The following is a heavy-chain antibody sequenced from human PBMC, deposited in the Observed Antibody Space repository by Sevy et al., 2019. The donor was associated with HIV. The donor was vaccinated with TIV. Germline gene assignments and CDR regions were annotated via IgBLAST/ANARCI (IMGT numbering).Heavy chain of an antibody. J-gene: IGHJ4*02. V-gene: IGHV3-33*01. CDR2: IWFDGSNE. D-gene: IGHD4-17*01. Sequence: GGSLRLSCAASGFSFSSYGMHWVRQAPGKGLEWLAVIWFDGSNEYYADSVKGRFTISRDIAKNTLYLQMNSLRAEDTAVYYCARDHEFYDYGDYGPTFFPDYWGQGNLVTVSS. CDR3: ARDHEFYDYGDYGPTFFPDY. CDR1: GFSFSSYG.